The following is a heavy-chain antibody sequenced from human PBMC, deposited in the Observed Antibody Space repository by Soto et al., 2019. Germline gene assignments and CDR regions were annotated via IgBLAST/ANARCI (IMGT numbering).Heavy chain of an antibody. J-gene: IGHJ4*02. CDR2: IYHSGST. D-gene: IGHD5-12*01. CDR1: GGSISSGGYS. V-gene: IGHV4-30-2*01. Sequence: QLRLQESGSGLVKPSQTLSLNCAVSGGSISSGGYSWSGIRQPPGKGLEWIAYIYHSGSTYYNPSLKRRVNISVVGSKHQLSLKLSSGDSTDTVVYYCAAGVGLPRYYCGQGTLGTVSS. CDR3: AAGVGLPRYY.